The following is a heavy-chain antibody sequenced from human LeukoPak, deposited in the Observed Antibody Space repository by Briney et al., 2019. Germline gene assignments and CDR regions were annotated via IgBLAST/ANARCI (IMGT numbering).Heavy chain of an antibody. CDR2: IIPIFGTA. CDR3: AAGPYDFWSGYSTYNWFDP. Sequence: SVKVSCKASGGTFSSYAISWVRQAPGQGLEWMGGIIPIFGTANYAQKFQGRVTITTDESTSTAHMELSSLRSEDTAVYYCAAGPYDFWSGYSTYNWFDPWGQGTLVTVSS. D-gene: IGHD3-3*01. CDR1: GGTFSSYA. V-gene: IGHV1-69*05. J-gene: IGHJ5*02.